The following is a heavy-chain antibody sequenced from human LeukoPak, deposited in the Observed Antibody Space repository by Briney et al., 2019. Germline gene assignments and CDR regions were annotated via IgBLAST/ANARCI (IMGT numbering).Heavy chain of an antibody. V-gene: IGHV3-48*04. J-gene: IGHJ3*02. D-gene: IGHD2/OR15-2a*01. CDR2: ISASRGIT. CDR1: GFNYSSYT. Sequence: GGSLRLSCAASGFNYSSYTMNWVRQAPGMGLEWLSYISASRGITYYADSVKGRFTIARDDARKTLYLQMNSLRAEDTAVYYCLTIVETTFDAFDIWGQGTMVTVSS. CDR3: LTIVETTFDAFDI.